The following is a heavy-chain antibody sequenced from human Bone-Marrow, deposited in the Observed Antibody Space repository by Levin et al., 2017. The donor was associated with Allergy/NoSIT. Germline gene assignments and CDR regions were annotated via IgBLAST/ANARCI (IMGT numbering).Heavy chain of an antibody. Sequence: VASVKVSCKATGYSFSRYDINWVRQATGQGPEWMGWLNPNSGNTVLAQKFQGRVTLTGNTSISTAYLELSSLRDDDTALYYCARGLLLYPHAFDIWGQGTVVTVSS. CDR1: GYSFSRYD. D-gene: IGHD2-2*02. J-gene: IGHJ3*02. CDR3: ARGLLLYPHAFDI. V-gene: IGHV1-8*01. CDR2: LNPNSGNT.